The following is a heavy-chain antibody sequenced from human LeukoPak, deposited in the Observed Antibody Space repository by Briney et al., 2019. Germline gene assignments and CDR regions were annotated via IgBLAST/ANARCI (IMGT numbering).Heavy chain of an antibody. CDR3: ARRLTQYDCFDP. V-gene: IGHV6-1*01. CDR2: TYHRSTWYN. J-gene: IGHJ5*02. CDR1: GDSDSSNSDT. Sequence: SQTLSLTCAISGDSDSSNSDTWNWIRQSPSRGLEWLGRTYHRSTWYNDYAVSVRGRITVNPDTSKNQFSLHLNSVTPEDTAVYYCARRLTQYDCFDPWGQGILVTVSS. D-gene: IGHD2-2*01.